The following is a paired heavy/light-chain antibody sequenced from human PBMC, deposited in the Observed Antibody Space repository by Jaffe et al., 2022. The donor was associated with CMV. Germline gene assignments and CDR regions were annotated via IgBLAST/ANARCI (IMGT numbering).Light chain of an antibody. CDR2: RIN. V-gene: IGLV1-47*01. J-gene: IGLJ3*02. CDR1: SSNIESNY. Sequence: QSVLTQPPSASGTPGQRVTISCSGSSSNIESNYVYWYQQLPGTAPKLLIYRINQRPSGVPDRFSGSKSGTSASLAISGLRSEDEADYYCATWDDSLSGWVFGGGTKLTVL. CDR3: ATWDDSLSGWV.
Heavy chain of an antibody. J-gene: IGHJ3*02. D-gene: IGHD2-15*01. CDR1: GFTFSNYA. CDR2: ISSTGDTA. Sequence: EVQLVEYGGGLVQPGGSLRLSCAASGFTFSNYAMSWVRQAPGKGLEWVSSISSTGDTAYYADSVKGRFTISRDNSKNMLYLQMNSLRAEDTAVYFCANDVVVVVAAYNDAFDIWGQGTLVTVSS. V-gene: IGHV3-23*04. CDR3: ANDVVVVVAAYNDAFDI.